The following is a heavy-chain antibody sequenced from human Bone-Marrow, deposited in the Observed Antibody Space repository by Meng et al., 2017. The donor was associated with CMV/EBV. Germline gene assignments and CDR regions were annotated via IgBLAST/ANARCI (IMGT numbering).Heavy chain of an antibody. V-gene: IGHV3-30*04. J-gene: IGHJ6*02. CDR1: GFTFSSYA. D-gene: IGHD3-3*01. CDR2: ISYDGSNK. CDR3: ARGGRGRNTIFGVVITRGNYYYGMDV. Sequence: GESLKISCAASGFTFSSYAMHWVRQAPGKGLEWVAVISYDGSNKYYADSVKGRFTISRDNSKNTLYLQMNSLRAEDTAVYYCARGGRGRNTIFGVVITRGNYYYGMDVWGQGTTVTVSS.